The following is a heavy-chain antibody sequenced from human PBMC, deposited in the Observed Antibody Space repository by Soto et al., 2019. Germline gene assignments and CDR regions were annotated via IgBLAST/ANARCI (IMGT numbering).Heavy chain of an antibody. D-gene: IGHD3-10*01. CDR2: IDPSDSYT. J-gene: IGHJ4*02. Sequence: PGESLKISCMGSGYSFTSHWISWVRQVPGNGLEWMGRIDPSDSYTNYSPSFQGHVTISSDNSINTAYLQWSSLKASDTAIYYCARHRAGVVLWFGDYWGQGTLVTVSS. CDR1: GYSFTSHW. V-gene: IGHV5-10-1*01. CDR3: ARHRAGVVLWFGDY.